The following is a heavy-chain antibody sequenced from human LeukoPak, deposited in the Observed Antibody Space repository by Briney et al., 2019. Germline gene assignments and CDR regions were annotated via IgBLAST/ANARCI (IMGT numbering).Heavy chain of an antibody. CDR2: IIPIFGTA. CDR1: GGTFSSYA. Sequence: SVKVSCKASGGTFSSYAISWVRQAPGQGLEWMGRIIPIFGTANYAQKFQGRVTITTDESTSTAYMELSSLRSEDTAVYYCARDQPYSSGWYDYWGQGTLVTVSS. CDR3: ARDQPYSSGWYDY. J-gene: IGHJ4*02. V-gene: IGHV1-69*05. D-gene: IGHD6-19*01.